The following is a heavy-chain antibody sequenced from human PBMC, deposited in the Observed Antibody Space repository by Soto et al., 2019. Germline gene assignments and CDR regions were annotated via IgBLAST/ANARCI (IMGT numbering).Heavy chain of an antibody. CDR3: ARDRRPYDFWSGYYDYYYYYYMDV. D-gene: IGHD3-3*01. CDR2: IKQDGSEK. J-gene: IGHJ6*03. CDR1: GFTFSSYW. Sequence: GGSLRLSCAASGFTFSSYWMSWVRQAPGKGLEWVANIKQDGSEKYYVDSVKGRFTISRDNAKNSLYLQMNSLRAEDTAVYYCARDRRPYDFWSGYYDYYYYYYMDVWGKGTTVTVS. V-gene: IGHV3-7*01.